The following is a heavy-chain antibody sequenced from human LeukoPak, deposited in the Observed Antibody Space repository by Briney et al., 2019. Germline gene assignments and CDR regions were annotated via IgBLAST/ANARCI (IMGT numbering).Heavy chain of an antibody. D-gene: IGHD3-10*01. V-gene: IGHV4-59*07. CDR1: GGSLSNYY. CDR3: ARVFYSGPGTFDL. CDR2: IYYSGSP. Sequence: SDTLSLTCTVSGGSLSNYYWSWIPQPPGKGLEWIGYIYYSGSPTYNPSLRSRVTISVDTSKNQFSLKLSSVTAADPAVYYCARVFYSGPGTFDLWGRGTLVTVSS. J-gene: IGHJ2*01.